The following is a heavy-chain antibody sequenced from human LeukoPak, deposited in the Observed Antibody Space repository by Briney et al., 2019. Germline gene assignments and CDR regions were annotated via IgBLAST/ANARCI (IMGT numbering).Heavy chain of an antibody. D-gene: IGHD6-13*01. J-gene: IGHJ4*02. CDR1: GFTFSSSW. Sequence: HSGGSLRLSCAASGFTFSSSWMHWVRHAPGKGLVWVSRISGDGSVTTYADSVQGRFTISRDNANNTLSLQMNSLRVEDTAVYYCARDGDTAAAGYYFDSWGQGTLVTVSS. CDR2: ISGDGSVT. V-gene: IGHV3-74*01. CDR3: ARDGDTAAAGYYFDS.